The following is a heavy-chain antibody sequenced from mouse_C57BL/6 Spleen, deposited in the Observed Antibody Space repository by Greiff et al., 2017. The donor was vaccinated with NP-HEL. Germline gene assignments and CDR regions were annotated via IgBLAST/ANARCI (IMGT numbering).Heavy chain of an antibody. CDR1: GYTFTDYN. CDR2: INPTNGGT. J-gene: IGHJ1*03. CDR3: ARDYYYGSYWYFDV. Sequence: EVQLQQSGPELVKPGASVKIPCKASGYTFTDYNMDWVKQSHGKSLEWIGDINPTNGGTIYNQKFKGKATLTVDKSSSTAYMELRSLTSEDTAVYYCARDYYYGSYWYFDVWGTGTTVTVSS. V-gene: IGHV1-18*01. D-gene: IGHD1-1*01.